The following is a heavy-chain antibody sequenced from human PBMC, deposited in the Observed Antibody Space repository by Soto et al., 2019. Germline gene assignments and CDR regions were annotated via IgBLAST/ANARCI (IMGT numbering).Heavy chain of an antibody. D-gene: IGHD3-22*01. Sequence: GGSLRLSCAASGFTFDDYAMHWVRQAPGKGLEWVSGISWNSGSIGYADSVKGRFTISRDNAKNSLYLQMNSLRAEDTALYYCAKDIGKNYYDSSGYPDYWGEGTMVTVYS. CDR2: ISWNSGSI. CDR3: AKDIGKNYYDSSGYPDY. V-gene: IGHV3-9*01. J-gene: IGHJ4*02. CDR1: GFTFDDYA.